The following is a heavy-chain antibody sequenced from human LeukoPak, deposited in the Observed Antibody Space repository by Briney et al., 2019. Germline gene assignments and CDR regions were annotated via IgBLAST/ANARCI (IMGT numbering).Heavy chain of an antibody. Sequence: GASVKVSCKASGYTFTSYYMHWVRQAPGQGLEWMGIINPSGGSTSYAQKFQGRVTMTRDMSTSTVYMELSSLRSDDTAVYYCAKSTIDSSGYFGGPIDYWGQGTLVTVSS. V-gene: IGHV1-46*01. CDR2: INPSGGST. CDR3: AKSTIDSSGYFGGPIDY. J-gene: IGHJ4*02. CDR1: GYTFTSYY. D-gene: IGHD3-22*01.